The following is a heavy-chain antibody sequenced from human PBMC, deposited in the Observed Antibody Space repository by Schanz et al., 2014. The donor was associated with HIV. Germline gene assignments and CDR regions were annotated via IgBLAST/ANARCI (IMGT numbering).Heavy chain of an antibody. CDR3: AKDGSWEAFDVFDI. Sequence: QVQLMESGGGVVQPGRSLRLSCAVSGFTFSNYAMHWVRQAPGKGLEWVAVISYDGSNKYYADSVKGRFTISRDNSKNTLYLQMNSLRAEDTAVYYCAKDGSWEAFDVFDIWGQGTMVTVSS. D-gene: IGHD1-26*01. CDR2: ISYDGSNK. V-gene: IGHV3-30-3*01. CDR1: GFTFSNYA. J-gene: IGHJ3*02.